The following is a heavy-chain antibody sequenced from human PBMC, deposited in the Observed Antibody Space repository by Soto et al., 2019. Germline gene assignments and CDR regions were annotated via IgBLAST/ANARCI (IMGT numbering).Heavy chain of an antibody. CDR3: AADYLRHNSLNGYYSHYGMDV. J-gene: IGHJ6*02. CDR2: IGSNGADK. CDR1: GIPFSTYA. Sequence: PGGSLRLSCAASGIPFSTYAMSWVRRAPGKGLEWVSTIGSNGADKQYADFVKGRFTVSRDSSKSTLSLQMNSLRAEDTAVYYCAADYLRHNSLNGYYSHYGMDVWGQGTRVTVSS. D-gene: IGHD4-17*01. V-gene: IGHV3-23*01.